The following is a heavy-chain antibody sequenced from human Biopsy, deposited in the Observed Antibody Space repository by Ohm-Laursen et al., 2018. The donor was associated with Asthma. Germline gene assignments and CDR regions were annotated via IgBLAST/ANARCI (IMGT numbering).Heavy chain of an antibody. CDR1: RGPFRGYV. Sequence: SDTLSLTCSLNRGPFRGYVWAWIRQPPGKGLEWIGEIPQGGATTVNPSLKSRVTISTDPSKSQLYLSLRFLTAADTAVYYCASGPQWSGLDIWGQGTTVTVSS. CDR2: IPQGGAT. V-gene: IGHV4-34*01. D-gene: IGHD2-8*01. J-gene: IGHJ6*02. CDR3: ASGPQWSGLDI.